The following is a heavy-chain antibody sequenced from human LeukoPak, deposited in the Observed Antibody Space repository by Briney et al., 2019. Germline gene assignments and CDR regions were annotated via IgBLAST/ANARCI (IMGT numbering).Heavy chain of an antibody. CDR2: IRYDGSNK. CDR3: ATDDIVVVPAGAPRGYYYMDV. CDR1: GFTFSSYG. D-gene: IGHD2-2*01. Sequence: GGSLRLSCAASGFTFSSYGMHWVRQAPGKGLEWVAFIRYDGSNKYYADSVKGRFTISRDNSKNTLYLQMNSLRAEDTAVYYCATDDIVVVPAGAPRGYYYMDVWGKGTTVTVSS. J-gene: IGHJ6*03. V-gene: IGHV3-30*02.